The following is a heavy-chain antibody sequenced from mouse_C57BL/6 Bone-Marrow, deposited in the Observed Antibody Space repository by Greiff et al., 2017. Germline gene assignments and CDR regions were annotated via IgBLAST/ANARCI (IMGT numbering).Heavy chain of an antibody. CDR2: IYIGNGYT. J-gene: IGHJ1*03. CDR3: ARFPYYYGSSYVSWYFDV. CDR1: GYTFTSYG. D-gene: IGHD1-1*01. Sequence: EVQLQQSGAELVRPGSSVKMSCKTSGYTFTSYGINWVKQRPGQGLEWIGYIYIGNGYTEYNEKFKGKATLTSDTSSSTAYLQLSSLTSEDSAIYFCARFPYYYGSSYVSWYFDVWGTGTTVTVSS. V-gene: IGHV1-58*01.